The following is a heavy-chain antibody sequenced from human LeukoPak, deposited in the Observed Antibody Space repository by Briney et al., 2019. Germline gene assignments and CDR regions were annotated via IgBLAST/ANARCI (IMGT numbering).Heavy chain of an antibody. CDR1: GGSFSGYY. CDR3: ARGYSGYSYGYNY. CDR2: INHSGST. J-gene: IGHJ4*02. D-gene: IGHD5-18*01. V-gene: IGHV4-34*01. Sequence: SETLSLTCAVYGGSFSGYYWSWIRQPPGKGLEWIGEINHSGSTNYNPSLKSRVTISVDTSKNQFSLKLSSVTAADTAVYYCARGYSGYSYGYNYRGQGTLVTVSS.